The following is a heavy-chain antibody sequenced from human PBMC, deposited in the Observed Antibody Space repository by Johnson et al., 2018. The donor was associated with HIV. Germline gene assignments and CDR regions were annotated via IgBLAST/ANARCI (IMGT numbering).Heavy chain of an antibody. CDR1: GFTFSSYA. Sequence: QVQLVESGGGVVQPGRSLRLSCAASGFTFSSYAMHWVRQAPGKGLEWVAVISYDGSNKYYADSVKGRFTIPRDNSKNTLYLQMNSLRAEDTAVYYCARDSDTAMVNLYGAFDIWGQGTMVTVSS. D-gene: IGHD5-18*01. V-gene: IGHV3-30-3*01. CDR3: ARDSDTAMVNLYGAFDI. CDR2: ISYDGSNK. J-gene: IGHJ3*02.